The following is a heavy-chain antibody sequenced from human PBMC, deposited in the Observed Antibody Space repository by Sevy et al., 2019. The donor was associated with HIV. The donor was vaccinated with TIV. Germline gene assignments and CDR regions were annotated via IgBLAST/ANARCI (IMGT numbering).Heavy chain of an antibody. V-gene: IGHV3-33*01. J-gene: IGHJ3*02. CDR1: GFTFSSYG. CDR2: IWYDGSNK. CDR3: ARDRGYYYDSSGPYDAFDI. Sequence: GGSLRLSCAASGFTFSSYGMHWVRQAPGKGLEWVAVIWYDGSNKYYADSVKGRFTISRDNSKNTLYLQMKSLRAEDTAVYYCARDRGYYYDSSGPYDAFDIWGQGTMVTVSS. D-gene: IGHD3-22*01.